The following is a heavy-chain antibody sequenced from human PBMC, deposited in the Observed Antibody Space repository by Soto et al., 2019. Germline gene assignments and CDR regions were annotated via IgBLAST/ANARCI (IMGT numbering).Heavy chain of an antibody. J-gene: IGHJ4*02. D-gene: IGHD1-26*01. V-gene: IGHV5-51*01. CDR3: ARMDRFIVGATTPFDY. CDR1: GYSFTSYW. Sequence: GESLKISCKGSGYSFTSYWIGWVRQMPGKGLEWMGIIYPGDSDTRYSPSFQGQVTISADKSISTAYLQWSSLKASDTAMYYCARMDRFIVGATTPFDYWGQGTLVTVSP. CDR2: IYPGDSDT.